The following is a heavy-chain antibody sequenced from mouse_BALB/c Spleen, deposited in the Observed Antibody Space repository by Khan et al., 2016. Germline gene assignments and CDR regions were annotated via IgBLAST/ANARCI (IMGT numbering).Heavy chain of an antibody. Sequence: EVKLLESGGGLVQPGGSLKLSCAASGFDFSRYWMSWVRQAPGKGLEWIGEISPDSSTINYTPSLEDKFIISRDNAKDTLYLQMSKVSSADTALYYCAREGPDNSYFDYWRQGTTLSVSS. CDR1: GFDFSRYW. CDR3: AREGPDNSYFDY. V-gene: IGHV4-1*02. CDR2: ISPDSSTI. J-gene: IGHJ2*01. D-gene: IGHD1-3*01.